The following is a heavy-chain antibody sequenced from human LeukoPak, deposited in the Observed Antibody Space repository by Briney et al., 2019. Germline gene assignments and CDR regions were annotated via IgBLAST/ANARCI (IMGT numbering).Heavy chain of an antibody. CDR3: ARVGGYYSYYFDY. V-gene: IGHV1-2*02. CDR2: INPNSGGT. CDR1: GYTFTGYY. J-gene: IGHJ4*02. Sequence: GASVKVSCKASGYTFTGYYMHWVRQAPGQGLEWMGWINPNSGGTNYAQKFQGRVTMTRDTSISTAYMELSRLRSDDTAVYYCARVGGYYSYYFDYWGQGTLVTVSS. D-gene: IGHD3-22*01.